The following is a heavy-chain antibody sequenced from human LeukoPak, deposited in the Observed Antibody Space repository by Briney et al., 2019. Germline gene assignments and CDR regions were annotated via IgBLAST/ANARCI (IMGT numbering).Heavy chain of an antibody. J-gene: IGHJ6*03. V-gene: IGHV3-21*01. Sequence: GGSLRLSCAASGFTVSDYSMSWVRQAPGRGLEWVSSISSSSSYIYYADSVKGRFTISRDNAKNSLYLQMNSLRAEDTAVYYCAREPGYSSSWYNYYYYMDVWGKGTTVTISS. CDR3: AREPGYSSSWYNYYYYMDV. CDR1: GFTVSDYS. D-gene: IGHD6-13*01. CDR2: ISSSSSYI.